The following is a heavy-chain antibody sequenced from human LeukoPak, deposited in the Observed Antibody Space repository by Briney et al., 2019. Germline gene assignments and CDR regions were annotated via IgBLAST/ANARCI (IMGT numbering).Heavy chain of an antibody. CDR1: GFSFRNHG. CDR2: MSYDGSNK. Sequence: PGRSLRLSWAASGFSFRNHGMDWVRQPPGKGLEWLAVMSYDGSNKYYEHSVHGRFIISRDLSKNTLVLQMDPLKPEDTALYYWARDQVVVAPSASRHDYYGMDVWGQGTTVTVSS. D-gene: IGHD3-22*01. V-gene: IGHV3-30*04. CDR3: ARDQVVVAPSASRHDYYGMDV. J-gene: IGHJ6*02.